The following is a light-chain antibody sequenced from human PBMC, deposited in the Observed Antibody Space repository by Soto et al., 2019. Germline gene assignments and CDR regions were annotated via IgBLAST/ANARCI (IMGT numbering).Light chain of an antibody. CDR1: QSVSSN. CDR2: GAL. CDR3: QQRSNWPPT. Sequence: EIVMTQSPATLSVSPGERATLSCRASQSVSSNLAWYQQRPGQAPRLLIYGALTRATGIPARFSGSGSGTDFTLTISSLEPEDFAVYYCQQRSNWPPTFGQGTRLEIK. V-gene: IGKV3-11*01. J-gene: IGKJ5*01.